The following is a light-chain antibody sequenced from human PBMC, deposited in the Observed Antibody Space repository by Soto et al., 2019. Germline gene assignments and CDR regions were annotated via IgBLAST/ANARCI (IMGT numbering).Light chain of an antibody. V-gene: IGKV3-20*01. CDR2: DTS. Sequence: EIVLTQSPGTLSLSPGERATLSCRASQSVSSSYLAWYQHKPGQTPRLLIYDTSTRATGIPDRFSGSGSGTDFTLTISRLEPEDFAVYFCQQYGSSPTTFGQGTKVDIK. J-gene: IGKJ1*01. CDR3: QQYGSSPTT. CDR1: QSVSSSY.